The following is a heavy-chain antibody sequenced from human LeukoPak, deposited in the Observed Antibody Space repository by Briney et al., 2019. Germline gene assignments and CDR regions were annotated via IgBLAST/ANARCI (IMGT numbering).Heavy chain of an antibody. CDR1: GGSFSGYY. J-gene: IGHJ4*02. Sequence: SETLSLTCAVYGGSFSGYYWSWIRQPPGKGLEWIGEINHSGSTNYNPSLKSRVTISVDTSKNQFSLKLSSVTAADTAVYCCARGFGGGDYYDSSGYPDHFDYWGQGTLVTVSS. CDR3: ARGFGGGDYYDSSGYPDHFDY. V-gene: IGHV4-34*01. D-gene: IGHD3-22*01. CDR2: INHSGST.